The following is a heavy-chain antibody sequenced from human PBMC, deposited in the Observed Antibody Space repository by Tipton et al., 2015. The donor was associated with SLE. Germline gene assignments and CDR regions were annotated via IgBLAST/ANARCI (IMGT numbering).Heavy chain of an antibody. CDR3: ARDRARAGWYFDL. CDR1: GFTFSSYS. V-gene: IGHV3-21*01. CDR2: ISSSSSYI. Sequence: GSLRLSCAASGFTFSSYSMNWVRQAPGKGLEWVSSISSSSSYIYYADSVKGRFTISRDNAKNSLYLQMNSLRAEDTAVYYCARDRARAGWYFDLWGRGTLVTVSS. J-gene: IGHJ2*01.